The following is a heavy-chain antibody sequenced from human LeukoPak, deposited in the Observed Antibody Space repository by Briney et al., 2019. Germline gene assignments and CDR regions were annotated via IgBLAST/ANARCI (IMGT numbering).Heavy chain of an antibody. CDR1: GFTLSSYG. J-gene: IGHJ4*02. CDR2: VSSSSSYI. Sequence: PGGSLRLSCAASGFTLSSYGMNWVRQAPGKGLEWVSSVSSSSSYIYYADSVKGGFTISREKAKNTLSLQMNSLRAEDTAVYYCARDQRATASTGSYFDYWGQGTLVTVSS. CDR3: ARDQRATASTGSYFDY. V-gene: IGHV3-21*01. D-gene: IGHD1-1*01.